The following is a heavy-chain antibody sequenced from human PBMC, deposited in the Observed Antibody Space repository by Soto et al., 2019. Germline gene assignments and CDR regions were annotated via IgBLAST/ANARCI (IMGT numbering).Heavy chain of an antibody. CDR2: ISYDGSNK. Sequence: QVQLVESGGGVVQPGRSLRLSCAASGFTFSSYGMHWVRQAPGKGLEWVAVISYDGSNKYYADSVKGRFTISRDNSKNTLYLQMNSLRAEDTTVYYCAKARLVRGATTADYWGQGTLVTVSS. CDR3: AKARLVRGATTADY. CDR1: GFTFSSYG. D-gene: IGHD3-10*01. J-gene: IGHJ4*02. V-gene: IGHV3-30*18.